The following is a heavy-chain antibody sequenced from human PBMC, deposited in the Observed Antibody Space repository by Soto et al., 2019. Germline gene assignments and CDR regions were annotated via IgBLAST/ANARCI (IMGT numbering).Heavy chain of an antibody. D-gene: IGHD6-13*01. V-gene: IGHV3-30-3*01. J-gene: IGHJ6*02. CDR2: ISYDGSNK. Sequence: PGGSLRLSCAASGFTFSSYAMHWVRQAPGKGLERVAVISYDGSNKYYANSVKGRFTISRDNSKNTLYLQMNSLRAEDTAVYYCAREGQQLVLYYYYGMDVWGQGTTVTVSS. CDR1: GFTFSSYA. CDR3: AREGQQLVLYYYYGMDV.